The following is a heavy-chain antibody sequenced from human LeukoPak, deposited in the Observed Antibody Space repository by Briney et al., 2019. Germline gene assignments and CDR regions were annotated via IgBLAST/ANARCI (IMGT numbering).Heavy chain of an antibody. CDR3: ARSDYHGSGSHTVFDAFDI. V-gene: IGHV4-59*01. D-gene: IGHD3-10*01. Sequence: SETLSLTCTVSGGSISRYYWSWIRRPPGKGLEWIGYIDDSGNADYNPSLKSQVTISVDRSKNQLSLKLSFVTAADTAVYYCARSDYHGSGSHTVFDAFDIWGQGTRVTVSS. J-gene: IGHJ3*02. CDR2: IDDSGNA. CDR1: GGSISRYY.